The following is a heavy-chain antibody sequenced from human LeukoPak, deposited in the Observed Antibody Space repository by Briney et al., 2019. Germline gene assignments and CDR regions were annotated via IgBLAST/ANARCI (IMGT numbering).Heavy chain of an antibody. CDR1: GFTFSSYA. CDR2: ISGSGGST. J-gene: IGHJ4*02. V-gene: IGHV3-23*01. Sequence: GGSLRLSCAASGFTFSSYAMSWVRPAPGKGLEWVSAISGSGGSTYYADSVKGRFTISRDNSKNTLYLQMNSLRAEDTAVYYCAKDRGNYYDSSGYSLWAQGPVVTVSS. D-gene: IGHD3-22*01. CDR3: AKDRGNYYDSSGYSL.